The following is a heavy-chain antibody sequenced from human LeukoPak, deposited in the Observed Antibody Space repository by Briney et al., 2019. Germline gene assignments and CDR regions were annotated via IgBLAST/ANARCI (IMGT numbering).Heavy chain of an antibody. V-gene: IGHV3-21*01. CDR2: ISSSSSYI. CDR1: GFTFSSYS. D-gene: IGHD4-17*01. Sequence: GGSLRLSCAASGFTFSSYSMNWVRQAPGKGLEWVSSISSSSSYIYYADSVKGRFTISRDNAKNSLYLQMNSLRAEDTAVYYCARVEAAYGDCVAFDYWGQGTLVTVSS. J-gene: IGHJ4*02. CDR3: ARVEAAYGDCVAFDY.